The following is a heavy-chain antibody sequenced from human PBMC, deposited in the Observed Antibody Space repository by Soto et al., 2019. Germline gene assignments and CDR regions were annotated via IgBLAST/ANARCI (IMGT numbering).Heavy chain of an antibody. D-gene: IGHD3-3*01. V-gene: IGHV1-2*04. CDR3: AKYDLRKHRNYYYYMDV. Sequence: ASVKVSCKASGYTFTGYYMHWVRQAPGQGLEWTGWINPNSGGTNYAQKFQGWVTMTRDTSISTAYMELSRLRSDDTAVYYCAKYDLRKHRNYYYYMDVWGKGTTVTVSS. J-gene: IGHJ6*03. CDR1: GYTFTGYY. CDR2: INPNSGGT.